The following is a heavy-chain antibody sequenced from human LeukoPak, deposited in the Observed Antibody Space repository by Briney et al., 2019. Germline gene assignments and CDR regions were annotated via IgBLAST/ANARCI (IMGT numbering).Heavy chain of an antibody. CDR3: ARYGVVPSAHFDY. D-gene: IGHD2-2*01. CDR1: GGSIRSSNW. CDR2: IYHSGST. J-gene: IGHJ4*02. Sequence: SETLSLTCAVSGGSIRSSNWWCGVRQSPGKGVEWIGEIYHSGSTNYNPSLKSRVTIPVDKSENQLSLKLTSVTAADTAVYYCARYGVVPSAHFDYWGQGTLVTVSS. V-gene: IGHV4-4*02.